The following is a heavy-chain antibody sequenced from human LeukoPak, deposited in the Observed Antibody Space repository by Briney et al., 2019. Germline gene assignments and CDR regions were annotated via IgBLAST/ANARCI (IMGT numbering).Heavy chain of an antibody. CDR1: GGTFSTTT. CDR3: ARGWLGETTVVTLYNS. V-gene: IGHV1-69*13. J-gene: IGHJ5*02. CDR2: FTPIFRTP. Sequence: ASVKVSCEASGGTFSTTTINWVRQAPGQGLEWMGGFTPIFRTPNYAQKFQGRVTITAVESMSTAYMELSRLRFGDTAVYYCARGWLGETTVVTLYNSWGQGTLVTVSS. D-gene: IGHD2-21*02.